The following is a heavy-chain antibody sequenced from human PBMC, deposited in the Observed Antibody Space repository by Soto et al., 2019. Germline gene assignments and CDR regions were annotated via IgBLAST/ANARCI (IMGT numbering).Heavy chain of an antibody. CDR3: TRDHTNGVPPPFDY. Sequence: GGSLRLSCAASGFTFSHHWMHWVRQAPGKGLEWVGFIRSKAYGGTTEYAASVKGRFTISRDDSKSIAYLQMNSLKTEDTAVYYCTRDHTNGVPPPFDYWGQGTLVTVSS. J-gene: IGHJ4*02. CDR2: IRSKAYGGTT. V-gene: IGHV3-49*04. CDR1: GFTFSHHW. D-gene: IGHD2-8*01.